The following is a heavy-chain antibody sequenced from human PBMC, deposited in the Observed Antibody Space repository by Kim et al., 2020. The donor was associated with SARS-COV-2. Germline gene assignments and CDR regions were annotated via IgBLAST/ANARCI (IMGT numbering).Heavy chain of an antibody. V-gene: IGHV3-11*06. D-gene: IGHD4-4*01. Sequence: RFTISRDNAKSSLYLQMNSLRAEDTAVYYCARGMTTVTKTNYYYYYGMDVWGQGTTVTVSS. CDR3: ARGMTTVTKTNYYYYYGMDV. J-gene: IGHJ6*02.